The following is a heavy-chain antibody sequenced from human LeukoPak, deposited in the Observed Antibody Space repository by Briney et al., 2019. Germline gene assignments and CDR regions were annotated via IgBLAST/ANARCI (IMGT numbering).Heavy chain of an antibody. CDR3: ARAEVTTVTYEY. CDR1: GYTFTGYY. D-gene: IGHD4-17*01. Sequence: ASVKVSCKASGYTFTGYYMHWVRQAPGQGLEWMGWINPNSGGTNYAQKFQGRVTMTRDTSISTAYMELSRLRSGDTAVYYCARAEVTTVTYEYWGQGTLVTVSS. CDR2: INPNSGGT. V-gene: IGHV1-2*02. J-gene: IGHJ4*02.